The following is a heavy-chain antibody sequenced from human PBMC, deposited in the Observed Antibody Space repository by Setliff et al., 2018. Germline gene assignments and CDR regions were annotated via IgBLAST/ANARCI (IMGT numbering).Heavy chain of an antibody. Sequence: SETLSLTCAASGGTFSYYYWNWLRQPAGKGLEWIGHINRRGSTNFSPSLKSRVTISVDTSKDQFSLKLISMTAADTAVYYCARGRNVAARLLDSWGQGTLVTVSS. CDR1: GGTFSYYY. J-gene: IGHJ4*02. V-gene: IGHV4-4*07. CDR2: INRRGST. CDR3: ARGRNVAARLLDS. D-gene: IGHD6-6*01.